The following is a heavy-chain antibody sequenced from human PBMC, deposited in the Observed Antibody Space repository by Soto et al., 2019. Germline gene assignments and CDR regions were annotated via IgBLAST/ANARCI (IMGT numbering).Heavy chain of an antibody. J-gene: IGHJ5*02. CDR2: ISYDGSNR. CDR1: GFTFSSYA. V-gene: IGHV3-30-3*01. D-gene: IGHD4-17*01. Sequence: QVQLVESGGGVVQPGRSLRLSCAASGFTFSSYAMHWVRQAPGKGLEWVAVISYDGSNRYYADSVKGRFTISGDNSKNTRYLQMSSLRAEDTAVYYCARNSLDYGDYPYNWFDPWGQGTLVTVSS. CDR3: ARNSLDYGDYPYNWFDP.